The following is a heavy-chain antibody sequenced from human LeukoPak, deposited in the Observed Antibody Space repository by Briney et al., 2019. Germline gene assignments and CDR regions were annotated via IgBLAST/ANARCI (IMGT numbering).Heavy chain of an antibody. CDR3: AELGITMIGGV. Sequence: GGSLRLSCAASGFTFSSYEMNWVRQAQGKGLEWVSYISSSGSTIHYADSVKGRFTISRDNAKNSLYLQMNSLRAEDTAVYYCAELGITMIGGVWGKGTTVTISS. J-gene: IGHJ6*04. CDR1: GFTFSSYE. CDR2: ISSSGSTI. D-gene: IGHD3-10*02. V-gene: IGHV3-48*03.